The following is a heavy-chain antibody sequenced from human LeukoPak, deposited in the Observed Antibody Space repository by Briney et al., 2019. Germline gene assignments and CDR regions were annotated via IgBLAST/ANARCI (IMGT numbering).Heavy chain of an antibody. D-gene: IGHD1-26*01. CDR1: GFTFSGSA. J-gene: IGHJ4*02. Sequence: GGSLRLSRAASGFTFSGSAIHWVRQASGKGLEWVGRIKDKPNSYATAYAASVKGRFTVSRDDSKSTAYLQMNSLKTEDTAVYYCTRLTSGSFKFDYWGQGILVTVSS. CDR3: TRLTSGSFKFDY. CDR2: IKDKPNSYAT. V-gene: IGHV3-73*01.